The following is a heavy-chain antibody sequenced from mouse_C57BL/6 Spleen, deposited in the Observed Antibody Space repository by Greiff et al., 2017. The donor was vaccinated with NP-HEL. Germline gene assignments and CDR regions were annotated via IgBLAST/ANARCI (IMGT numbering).Heavy chain of an antibody. V-gene: IGHV1-52*01. CDR2: IDPSDSET. CDR1: GYTFTSYW. CDR3: ARDKVVATDYYAMDY. Sequence: VQLQQPGAELVRPGSSVKLSCKASGYTFTSYWMHWVKQRPIQGLEWIGNIDPSDSETHYNQKFKDKATLTVDKSSSTAYMQLSSLTSEDSAVYYCARDKVVATDYYAMDYWGQGTSVTGSS. J-gene: IGHJ4*01. D-gene: IGHD1-1*01.